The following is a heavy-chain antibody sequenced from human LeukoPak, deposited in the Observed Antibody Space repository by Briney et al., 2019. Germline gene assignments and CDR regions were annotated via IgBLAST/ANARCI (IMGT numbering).Heavy chain of an antibody. CDR1: GYTFTGYY. CDR2: INPNSGGT. J-gene: IGHJ6*03. Sequence: ASVKVSCKASGYTFTGYYMHWVRQAPGQGLEWMGRINPNSGGTNYAQKFQGRVTMTRDTSISTAYMELSRLRPDDTAVYYCASAPDYYYYMDVWGKGTTVTVSS. CDR3: ASAPDYYYYMDV. V-gene: IGHV1-2*06.